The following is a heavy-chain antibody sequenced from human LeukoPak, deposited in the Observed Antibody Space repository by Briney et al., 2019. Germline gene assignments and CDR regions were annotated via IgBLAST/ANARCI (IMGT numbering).Heavy chain of an antibody. Sequence: GGSLRLSCAASGFTFSSYSMNWVRQAPGKGLEWVSSISSSSSYIYYADSVRGRFTISRDNAKNSLYLQMNSLKAEDAAIYYWAREVGTPQAFDIWGQGTMVSVSS. V-gene: IGHV3-21*01. J-gene: IGHJ3*02. CDR2: ISSSSSYI. CDR3: AREVGTPQAFDI. D-gene: IGHD1-26*01. CDR1: GFTFSSYS.